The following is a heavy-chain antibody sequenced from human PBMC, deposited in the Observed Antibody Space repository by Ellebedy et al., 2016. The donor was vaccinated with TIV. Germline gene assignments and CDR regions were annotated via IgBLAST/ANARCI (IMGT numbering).Heavy chain of an antibody. V-gene: IGHV4-34*01. J-gene: IGHJ6*02. CDR3: ARLTSVTPYYGVDV. Sequence: MPSETLSLTCAVYGGSFSGYYWNWIRQPPGKGLEWIGEINHSGSTNYNPSLKSRVTISVDTSKNQFSLKLSSVTAADTAVYYCARLTSVTPYYGVDVWGQGTTVTVSS. CDR1: GGSFSGYY. CDR2: INHSGST. D-gene: IGHD2-21*02.